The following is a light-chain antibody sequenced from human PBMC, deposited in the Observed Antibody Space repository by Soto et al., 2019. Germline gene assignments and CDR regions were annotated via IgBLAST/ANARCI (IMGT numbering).Light chain of an antibody. CDR3: QQRSNWGLT. J-gene: IGKJ4*01. V-gene: IGKV3-11*01. CDR1: QSVSSY. CDR2: DAS. Sequence: EIVLTQSPATLSLSPGERAILSCRASQSVSSYLAWYQQKPGQAPRLLIYDASNRATGIPARFSGSGSGTDFTLTISSLEPEDFAVYYCQQRSNWGLTFGGGTKVDIK.